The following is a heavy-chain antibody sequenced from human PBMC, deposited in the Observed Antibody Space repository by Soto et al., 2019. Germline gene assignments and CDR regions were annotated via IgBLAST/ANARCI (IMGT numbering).Heavy chain of an antibody. V-gene: IGHV4-59*01. J-gene: IGHJ4*02. CDR3: ARDVAYDSSGYYYGAYFDY. CDR1: GGSISNYY. Sequence: SETLSLTCTVSGGSISNYYWSWIRQSPGKGLEWIGYIHYSGSTNYNPSLKSRVTISEDLSKNQFSLNLSSVTAADTAVYYCARDVAYDSSGYYYGAYFDYWRQGALVTVSS. CDR2: IHYSGST. D-gene: IGHD3-22*01.